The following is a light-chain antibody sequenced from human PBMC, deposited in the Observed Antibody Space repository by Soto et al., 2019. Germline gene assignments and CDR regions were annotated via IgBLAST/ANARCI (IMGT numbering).Light chain of an antibody. CDR1: QNINNY. CDR3: QQYEHLPT. J-gene: IGKJ5*01. V-gene: IGKV1-33*01. CDR2: DAS. Sequence: TQSRSPGPGSLGVSVTSTCQVSQNINNYLNWYQQKPGRVPKLLIYDASNLEAGVPSRFRGSGSGTDFTFTISRLQPEDVATYYCQQYEHLPTFGQGTRLEIK.